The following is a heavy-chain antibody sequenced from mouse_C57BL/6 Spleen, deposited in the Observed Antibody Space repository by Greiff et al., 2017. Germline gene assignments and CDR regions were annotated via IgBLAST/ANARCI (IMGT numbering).Heavy chain of an antibody. V-gene: IGHV1-53*01. Sequence: QVQLQQPGTELVKPGASVKLSCKASGYTFTSYWMHWVKQRPGQGLEWIGNINPSNGGTNYNEKFKSKATLTVDKSSSTAYMQLSSLTSEDSAVXYCARNGYYSAWFAYWGQGTLVTVSA. CDR3: ARNGYYSAWFAY. J-gene: IGHJ3*01. CDR2: INPSNGGT. D-gene: IGHD2-3*01. CDR1: GYTFTSYW.